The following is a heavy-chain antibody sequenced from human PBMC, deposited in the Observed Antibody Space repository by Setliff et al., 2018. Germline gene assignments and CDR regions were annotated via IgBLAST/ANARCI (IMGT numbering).Heavy chain of an antibody. CDR1: GFTFSNYA. Sequence: GGSLRLSCAASGFTFSNYAMGWVRQAPGEGLEWVSSISGSASSTYYADSVKGRFTISRDNSKNTLFLQMLSLRVEDTAVYYCARSRTGEYSSGWLNWFDPWGQGTLVTVSS. CDR2: ISGSASST. CDR3: ARSRTGEYSSGWLNWFDP. J-gene: IGHJ5*02. D-gene: IGHD6-19*01. V-gene: IGHV3-23*01.